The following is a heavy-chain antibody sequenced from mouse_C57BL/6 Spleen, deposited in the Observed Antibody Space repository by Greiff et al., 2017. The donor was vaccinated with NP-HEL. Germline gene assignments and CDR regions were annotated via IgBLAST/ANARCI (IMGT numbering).Heavy chain of an antibody. CDR3: ARGYYGTGGNYDY. J-gene: IGHJ2*01. CDR1: GYTFTDYY. V-gene: IGHV1-76*01. D-gene: IGHD2-1*01. Sequence: VQLQQSGAELVRPGASVKLSCKASGYTFTDYYINWVKQRPGQGLEWIARIYPGSGNTYYNEKFKGKATLTAEKSSSTAYMQLSSLTSEDSAVYFCARGYYGTGGNYDYWGQGTTLTVSS. CDR2: IYPGSGNT.